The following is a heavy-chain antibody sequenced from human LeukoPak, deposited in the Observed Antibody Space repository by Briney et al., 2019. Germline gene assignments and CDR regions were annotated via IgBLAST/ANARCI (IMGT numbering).Heavy chain of an antibody. CDR2: IYYSGST. V-gene: IGHV4-59*01. CDR3: ARSVVTLNWFDP. D-gene: IGHD3-22*01. CDR1: GGSISSYY. Sequence: SETLSLTCTVSGGSISSYYRSWIRQPPGKGLEWIGYIYYSGSTNYNPSLKSRVTISVDTSKNQFSLKLSSVTAADTAVYYCARSVVTLNWFDPWGQGTLVTVSS. J-gene: IGHJ5*02.